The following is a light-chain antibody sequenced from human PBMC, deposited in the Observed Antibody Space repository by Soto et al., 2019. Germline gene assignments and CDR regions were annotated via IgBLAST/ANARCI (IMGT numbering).Light chain of an antibody. V-gene: IGKV4-1*01. CDR3: QQYYSTPFT. J-gene: IGKJ4*01. CDR1: QTVLYSSNNKNY. Sequence: DIVMTQSPDSLAVSLGERATINCKSSQTVLYSSNNKNYLAWYQQKPGQPPKLLIYWASIRQSGVPDRFSGSGSGTDFTLTISSLQAEDVAVYYCQQYYSTPFTFGGGTKVELK. CDR2: WAS.